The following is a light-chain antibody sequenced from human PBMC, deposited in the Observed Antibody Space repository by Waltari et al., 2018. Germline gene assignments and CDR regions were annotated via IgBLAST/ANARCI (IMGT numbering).Light chain of an antibody. CDR2: EDG. CDR3: GTWDSSLSGAV. Sequence: QSVLTQPPSVSAAPGQRVTISCSGGHSNIGNNYVSWYRQFPGTAPELLSYEDGERPAGFPGRSSGSKSGTSATLDSTGLQAGDEADYYCGTWDSSLSGAVFGGGTHLTVL. CDR1: HSNIGNNY. V-gene: IGLV1-51*02. J-gene: IGLJ7*01.